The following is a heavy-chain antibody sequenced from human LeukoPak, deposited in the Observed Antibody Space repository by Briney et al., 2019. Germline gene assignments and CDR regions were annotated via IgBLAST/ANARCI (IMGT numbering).Heavy chain of an antibody. Sequence: GGSLRLSCAASGFTFSSYSMNWVRQAPGKGLEWVSSISSSSSYIFYADSVKGRFTISRDNAKNSLYLQMNSLRAEDTAVYYCVRDYYDSSGYYHGGYWGQGTLVTVSS. CDR1: GFTFSSYS. CDR2: ISSSSSYI. D-gene: IGHD3-22*01. J-gene: IGHJ4*02. V-gene: IGHV3-21*01. CDR3: VRDYYDSSGYYHGGY.